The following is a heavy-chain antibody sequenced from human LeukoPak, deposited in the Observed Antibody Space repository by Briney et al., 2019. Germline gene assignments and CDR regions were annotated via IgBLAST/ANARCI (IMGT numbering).Heavy chain of an antibody. J-gene: IGHJ4*02. CDR3: ARMEYQLLYYFDY. D-gene: IGHD2-2*01. CDR2: IKQDGSEK. Sequence: QSGGSLRLSCAASGFTFSSYWMSWVRQAPGKGLEWVANIKQDGSEKYYVDSVKGRFTISRDNAKSSLYLQMNSLRAEDTAVYYCARMEYQLLYYFDYWGQGTLVTVSS. V-gene: IGHV3-7*01. CDR1: GFTFSSYW.